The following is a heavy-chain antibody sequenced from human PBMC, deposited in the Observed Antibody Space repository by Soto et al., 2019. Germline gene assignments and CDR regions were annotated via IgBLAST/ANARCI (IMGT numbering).Heavy chain of an antibody. J-gene: IGHJ6*02. CDR3: AGGLNLHYYYYCLDV. CDR2: IYPGDSDT. CDR1: GYSFTSYW. V-gene: IGHV5-51*01. Sequence: PGESLKISCKGSGYSFTSYWIGWVRQMPGKGLEWMGIIYPGDSDTRYSPSFQGQVTISADKSISTAYLQWSSLKASDTAMYYCAGGLNLHYYYYCLDVWGQGSTVTVSS. D-gene: IGHD3-3*01.